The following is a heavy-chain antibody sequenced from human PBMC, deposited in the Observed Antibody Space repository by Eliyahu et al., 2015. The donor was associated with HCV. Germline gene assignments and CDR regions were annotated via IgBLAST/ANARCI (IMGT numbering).Heavy chain of an antibody. D-gene: IGHD6-13*01. Sequence: QVQLQQWGAGLLKPSETLSLTCAVYGGSFSGYYWIWIRQPPGKGLEWIGENQSWWSKHQHPPLKSRVTISVDTSKNQFSLKLSSVTAADTAVYYCARVSSWYYYYYYYMDVWGKGTTVTVSS. J-gene: IGHJ6*03. CDR3: ARVSSWYYYYYYYMDV. CDR2: QSWWSK. V-gene: IGHV4-34*01. CDR1: GGSFSGYY.